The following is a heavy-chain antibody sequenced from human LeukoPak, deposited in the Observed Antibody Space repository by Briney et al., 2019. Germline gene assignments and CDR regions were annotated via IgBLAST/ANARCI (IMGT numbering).Heavy chain of an antibody. CDR3: ARGNYDFWSGYYEGIYYFDY. CDR1: GDSVSSGNYY. CDR2: MSPSGTT. D-gene: IGHD3-3*01. V-gene: IGHV4-61*01. J-gene: IGHJ4*02. Sequence: SGTLSLTCTVSGDSVSSGNYYLTWIRQPPGKGLDWITYMSPSGTTKYNPSLKSRVTTSVDTSRTQFSLRLSSVTAAGTAMYYCARGNYDFWSGYYEGIYYFDYWGQGTLVTVSS.